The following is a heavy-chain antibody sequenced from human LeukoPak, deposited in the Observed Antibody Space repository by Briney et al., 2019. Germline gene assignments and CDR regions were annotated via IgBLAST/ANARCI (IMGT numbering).Heavy chain of an antibody. CDR1: GFTFDDYA. Sequence: SLRLSCAASGFTFDDYAMHWVRQAPGKGLEWVSGISWNSGSIGYADSVKGRFTISRDNAKNTLYLQMNSLRAEDTAVYYCARDGDVYSSSSGSDYWGQGTLVTVSS. CDR2: ISWNSGSI. J-gene: IGHJ4*02. V-gene: IGHV3-9*01. CDR3: ARDGDVYSSSSGSDY. D-gene: IGHD6-6*01.